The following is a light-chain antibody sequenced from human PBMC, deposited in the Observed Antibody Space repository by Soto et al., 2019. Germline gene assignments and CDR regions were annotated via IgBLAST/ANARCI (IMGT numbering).Light chain of an antibody. CDR3: CSYTGTTTPL. V-gene: IGLV2-14*01. CDR1: SSNIGGNS. Sequence: QSVMTQPPSVSAAPGQKVTISCSGSSSNIGGNSVSWYQQYPGKAPKLVISEVSNRPSGVSHRFSGSKSGNTASLTISGLQAEDEADYYCCSYTGTTTPLFGGGTKLTVL. CDR2: EVS. J-gene: IGLJ2*01.